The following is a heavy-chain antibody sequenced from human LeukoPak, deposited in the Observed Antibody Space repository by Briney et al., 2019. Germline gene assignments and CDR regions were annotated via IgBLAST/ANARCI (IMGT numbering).Heavy chain of an antibody. J-gene: IGHJ4*02. CDR3: VRGSTLRHYQY. D-gene: IGHD3-16*01. CDR2: IYYSGST. V-gene: IGHV4-39*01. CDR1: GGSISTYY. Sequence: SETLSLTCTVSGGSISTYYWGWIRRPPGKGLEWIGSIYYSGSTYYNPSLKSRTTVSVDTSKNQFSLKLSSVTAADTAVYYCVRGSTLRHYQYWGQGALVTVSS.